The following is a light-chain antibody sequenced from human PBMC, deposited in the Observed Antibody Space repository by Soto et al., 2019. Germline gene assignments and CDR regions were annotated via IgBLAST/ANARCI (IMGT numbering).Light chain of an antibody. CDR1: SSDVGGYNY. CDR2: DVS. Sequence: QSVLTQPRSVSGSPGQSVTISCTGTSSDVGGYNYVSWYQQHPGKAPKLMIYDVSKRPSGVPDRFSGSKSSNTASLTISGLQAEDEADYYCCSYAGSYIFYVFGTGTKVTVL. V-gene: IGLV2-11*01. J-gene: IGLJ1*01. CDR3: CSYAGSYIFYV.